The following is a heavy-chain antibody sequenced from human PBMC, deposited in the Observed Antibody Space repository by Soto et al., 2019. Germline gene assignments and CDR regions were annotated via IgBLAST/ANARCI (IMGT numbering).Heavy chain of an antibody. Sequence: GASVKVSCKASGYTFTGYYMHWVRQAPGQGLEWMGGINPNIGTTNYAQKFQGRVTMTTDKSTSTAYMELSSLRSEDTAVYYCARGSAAPDYWGQGTLVTVSS. D-gene: IGHD6-13*01. CDR2: INPNIGTT. J-gene: IGHJ4*02. CDR3: ARGSAAPDY. V-gene: IGHV1-2*02. CDR1: GYTFTGYY.